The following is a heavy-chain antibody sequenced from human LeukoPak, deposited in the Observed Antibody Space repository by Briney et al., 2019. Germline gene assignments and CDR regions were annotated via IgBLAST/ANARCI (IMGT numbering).Heavy chain of an antibody. D-gene: IGHD2-15*01. V-gene: IGHV3-20*04. CDR3: ARDGLAAATLHWCFDL. J-gene: IGHJ2*01. CDR1: RFTFDEYG. CDR2: INWNGRSI. Sequence: GGSLRLSCAASRFTFDEYGMSWVRQTAGKGLEWVSGINWNGRSIGYADSVKGRFTVSRDNAKSSLYLQMNSLRAEDTAVYYCARDGLAAATLHWCFDLWGRGTLVTVSS.